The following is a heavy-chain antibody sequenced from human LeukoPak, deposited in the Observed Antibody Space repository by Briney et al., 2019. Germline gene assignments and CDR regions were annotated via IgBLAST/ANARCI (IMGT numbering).Heavy chain of an antibody. V-gene: IGHV3-74*01. Sequence: GGSLRLSCAASGFTFSSYWMHWVRQAPGKGLVWVSRINSDGSSTSYADSVKGRFTISRDNAKNTLYLQMNSLRAEDTAVYYCAFLVVTPGAFDIWGQGTMVTASS. CDR1: GFTFSSYW. CDR2: INSDGSST. CDR3: AFLVVTPGAFDI. J-gene: IGHJ3*02. D-gene: IGHD4-23*01.